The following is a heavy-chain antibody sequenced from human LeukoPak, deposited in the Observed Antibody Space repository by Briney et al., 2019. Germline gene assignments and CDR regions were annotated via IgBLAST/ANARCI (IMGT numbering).Heavy chain of an antibody. CDR1: GGSIRSSYYY. V-gene: IGHV4-39*07. CDR2: IYDSGST. CDR3: ARANCSSTSCYLDY. Sequence: PSETLSLTCTVSGGSIRSSYYYWGWIRQPPGKGLEWIGSIYDSGSTYYNPSLKSRVTISVDTSKNQFSLKLSSVTAADTAVYYCARANCSSTSCYLDYWGQGTLVTVSS. J-gene: IGHJ4*02. D-gene: IGHD2-2*01.